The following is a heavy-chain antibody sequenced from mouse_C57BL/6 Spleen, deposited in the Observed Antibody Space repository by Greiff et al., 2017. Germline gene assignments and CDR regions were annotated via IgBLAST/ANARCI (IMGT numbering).Heavy chain of an antibody. V-gene: IGHV5-9*01. CDR1: GFTFSSYT. CDR3: ARHRGLRGAMDY. CDR2: ISGGGGNT. Sequence: VQLVESGGGLVKPGGSLKLSCAASGFTFSSYTMSWVRQTPEKRLEWVATISGGGGNTYYPDSVKGRFTISRDNAKNTLYLQMSSLGSEDTALYYCARHRGLRGAMDYWGQGTSVTVSS. J-gene: IGHJ4*01. D-gene: IGHD2-2*01.